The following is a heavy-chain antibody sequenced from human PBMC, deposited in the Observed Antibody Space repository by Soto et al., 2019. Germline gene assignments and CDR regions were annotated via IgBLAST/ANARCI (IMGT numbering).Heavy chain of an antibody. V-gene: IGHV4-30-4*01. Sequence: QVQLQESGPGLVKPSQTLSLTCTVSGGSISSGDYYWSWIRQPPGKGLEWIGYIYYSGSTYYNPSLKSRVTISVDTSKNQFSLKLSSVTAAVTAVYYCAREGYCSGGSCYPPYYYYGMDVWGQGTTVTVSS. J-gene: IGHJ6*02. CDR1: GGSISSGDYY. D-gene: IGHD2-15*01. CDR2: IYYSGST. CDR3: AREGYCSGGSCYPPYYYYGMDV.